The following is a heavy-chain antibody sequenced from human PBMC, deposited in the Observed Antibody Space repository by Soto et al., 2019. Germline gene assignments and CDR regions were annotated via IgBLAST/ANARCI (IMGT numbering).Heavy chain of an antibody. CDR1: GFTFSSYA. D-gene: IGHD2-2*02. J-gene: IGHJ6*02. V-gene: IGHV3-30-3*01. CDR2: ISYDGSNK. Sequence: LRLFCAASGFTFSSYAMHWVRQAPGKGLEWVAVISYDGSNKYYADSVKGRFTISRDNSKNTLYLQMNSLRAEDTAVYYCARNPYCSSTSCYTDYYGMDVWGQGTTVTVSS. CDR3: ARNPYCSSTSCYTDYYGMDV.